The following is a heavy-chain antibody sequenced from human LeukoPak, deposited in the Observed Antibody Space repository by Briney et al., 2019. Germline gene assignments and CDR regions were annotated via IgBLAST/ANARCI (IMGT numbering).Heavy chain of an antibody. CDR3: ARISNYYDSSGYGRAVDY. J-gene: IGHJ4*02. CDR1: GGSFSGYY. Sequence: SETLSLTCAVYGGSFSGYYWSWIRQPPGKGLEWLGEINHSGSTNYNPSLKSRVTISVDTSKNQFSLKLSSVTAADTAVYYCARISNYYDSSGYGRAVDYWGQGTLVTVSS. V-gene: IGHV4-34*01. CDR2: INHSGST. D-gene: IGHD3-22*01.